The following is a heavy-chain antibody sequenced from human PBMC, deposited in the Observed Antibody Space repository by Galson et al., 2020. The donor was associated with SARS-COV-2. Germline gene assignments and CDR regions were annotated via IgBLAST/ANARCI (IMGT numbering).Heavy chain of an antibody. CDR3: ARDTPNYGMDV. D-gene: IGHD2-15*01. Sequence: SETLSLTCTVSGGSIRGYYWTWVRQPPGKGLEWIGNVYYTGNIKYNPSLKSRVTISVDMSKNQFSLKLTSVTAADTAVYYCARDTPNYGMDVWGQGTTVTVSS. J-gene: IGHJ6*02. V-gene: IGHV4-59*08. CDR1: GGSIRGYY. CDR2: VYYTGNI.